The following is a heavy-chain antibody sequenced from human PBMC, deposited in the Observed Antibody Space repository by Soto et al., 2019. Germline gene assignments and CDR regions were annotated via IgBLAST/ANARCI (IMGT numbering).Heavy chain of an antibody. D-gene: IGHD5-12*01. J-gene: IGHJ6*02. Sequence: ASVKVSCKASGYTFTSYGISWVRQAPGQGLEWMGWISAYNGNTNYAQKLQGRVTMTTDTSTSTAYRELRSLRSDDTAVYYCVAGYASYYYYGMDVWGQGTTVTVSS. CDR3: VAGYASYYYYGMDV. CDR2: ISAYNGNT. CDR1: GYTFTSYG. V-gene: IGHV1-18*01.